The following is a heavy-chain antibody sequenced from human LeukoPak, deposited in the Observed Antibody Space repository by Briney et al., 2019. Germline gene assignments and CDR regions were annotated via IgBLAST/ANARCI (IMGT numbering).Heavy chain of an antibody. Sequence: SVKVSCKASGGTFSSCAISWVRQAPGQGLEWMGRIIPILGIANYAQKFQGRVTITADKSTSTAYMELSRLRSDDTAVYYCARTVSGILTGYADYGMDVWGQGTTVTVSS. CDR1: GGTFSSCA. J-gene: IGHJ6*02. CDR2: IIPILGIA. V-gene: IGHV1-69*04. CDR3: ARTVSGILTGYADYGMDV. D-gene: IGHD3-9*01.